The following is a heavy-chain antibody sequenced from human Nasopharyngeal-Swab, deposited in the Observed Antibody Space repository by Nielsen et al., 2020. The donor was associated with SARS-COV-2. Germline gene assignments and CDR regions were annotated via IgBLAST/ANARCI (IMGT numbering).Heavy chain of an antibody. Sequence: SETLSLTCTVSGGSISSYYWSWIRQPPGKGLEWIGYIYYSGSTNYNPSLKSRVTISVDTSKNQFSLKLSSVTAADTAVYYCARIAVAALNDWYFELWGRGTLVTVSS. CDR1: GGSISSYY. CDR2: IYYSGST. CDR3: ARIAVAALNDWYFEL. D-gene: IGHD6-19*01. J-gene: IGHJ2*01. V-gene: IGHV4-59*01.